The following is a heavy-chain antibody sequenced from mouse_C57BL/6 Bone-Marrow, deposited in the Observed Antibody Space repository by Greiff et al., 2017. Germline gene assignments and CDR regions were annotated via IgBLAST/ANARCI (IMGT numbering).Heavy chain of an antibody. CDR1: GFNIKDDY. CDR3: TTTDSSGYGYAMDY. Sequence: EVQLVESGAELVRPGASVKLSCTASGFNIKDDYMHWVKPRPEQGLEWIGWIDPENGDTEYASKFQGKATITADTSSNTAYLQLSSLTSEDTAVYYCTTTDSSGYGYAMDYWGQGTSVTVSS. CDR2: IDPENGDT. V-gene: IGHV14-4*01. D-gene: IGHD3-2*02. J-gene: IGHJ4*01.